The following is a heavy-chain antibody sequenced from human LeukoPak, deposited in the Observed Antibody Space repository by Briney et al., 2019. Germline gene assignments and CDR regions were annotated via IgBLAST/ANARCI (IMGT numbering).Heavy chain of an antibody. CDR1: GFTFDDYA. D-gene: IGHD3-10*01. CDR3: AKDGIFGSGTYNYYHMDV. V-gene: IGHV3-43D*04. J-gene: IGHJ6*03. Sequence: PGGSLRLSCAASGFTFDDYAMHWVRQTPGKGLEWVSLISWDGRTTYYAESVKGRFTISRDNSKNSLCLRMNSLRAEDTAFYYCAKDGIFGSGTYNYYHMDVWGKGTTVTVS. CDR2: ISWDGRTT.